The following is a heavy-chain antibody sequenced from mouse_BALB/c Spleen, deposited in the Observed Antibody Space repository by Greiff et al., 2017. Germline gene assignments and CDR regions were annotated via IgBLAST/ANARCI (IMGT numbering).Heavy chain of an antibody. V-gene: IGHV5-15*02. J-gene: IGHJ4*01. CDR2: ISNLAYSI. CDR3: ARDHGAYAMDY. Sequence: EVKLMESGGGLVQPGGSRKLSCAASGFTFSDYGMAWVRQAPGKGPEWVAFISNLAYSIYYADTVTGRFTISRENAKNTLYLEMSGLRSEDTAMYYCARDHGAYAMDYWGQGTSVTVSS. CDR1: GFTFSDYG.